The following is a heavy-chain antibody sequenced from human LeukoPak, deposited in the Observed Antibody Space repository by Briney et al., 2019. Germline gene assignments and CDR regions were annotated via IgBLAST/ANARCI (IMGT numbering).Heavy chain of an antibody. D-gene: IGHD1-26*01. CDR3: AKWGFRTPSGEEIRGSFYD. V-gene: IGHV3-21*01. CDR2: ISSSSSYI. J-gene: IGHJ1*01. CDR1: GFTFSSYS. Sequence: PGGSLRLSCAASGFTFSSYSMNWVRQAPGKGLEWVSSISSSSSYIYYADSVKGRFTISRDNSESALYLQMNDLRPDDTALYYCAKWGFRTPSGEEIRGSFYDWGQGTLVIVSS.